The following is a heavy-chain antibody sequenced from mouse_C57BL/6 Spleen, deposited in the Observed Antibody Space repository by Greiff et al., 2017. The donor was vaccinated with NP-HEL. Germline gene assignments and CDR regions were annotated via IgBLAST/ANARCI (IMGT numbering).Heavy chain of an antibody. CDR3: ARGRSGDYLDY. Sequence: QVQLQQSGAELANPGASVKLSCKASGYTFTSYWMHWVKQRPGQGLEWIGYINPSSGYTKYNQKFKDKATLPADKSSSTAYMQLSSLTEEDAAVYYCARGRSGDYLDYWGQGTTLTVSS. CDR2: INPSSGYT. J-gene: IGHJ2*01. CDR1: GYTFTSYW. V-gene: IGHV1-7*01.